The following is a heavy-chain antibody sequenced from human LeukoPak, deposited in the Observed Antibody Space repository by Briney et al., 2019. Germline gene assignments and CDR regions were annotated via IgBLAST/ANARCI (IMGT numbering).Heavy chain of an antibody. J-gene: IGHJ4*02. CDR1: GYTFTGYY. D-gene: IGHD6-13*01. Sequence: ASVKVSCKASGYTFTGYYMHWVRQAAGQGLEWMGWINPNSGCTNYAQKFQGRVTMPRDTSTSTAYMELSRLRSDDTAVYYCARSSWYYYCDYWGQGTLVTVSS. CDR3: ARSSWYYYCDY. CDR2: INPNSGCT. V-gene: IGHV1-2*02.